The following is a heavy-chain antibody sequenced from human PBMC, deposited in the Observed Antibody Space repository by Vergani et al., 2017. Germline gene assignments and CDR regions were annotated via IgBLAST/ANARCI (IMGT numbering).Heavy chain of an antibody. Sequence: QVQLVQSGAEVKNPGSSVKVSCKASGGTFSSYAISWVRQAPGQGLEWMGRIIPILGIANYAQKFQGRVTITADKSTSTAYMELSSLRSEDTAVYYGATWGLGGGSGRDQCDYWGQGTLVTVS. J-gene: IGHJ4*02. CDR2: IIPILGIA. CDR1: GGTFSSYA. D-gene: IGHD3-10*01. CDR3: ATWGLGGGSGRDQCDY. V-gene: IGHV1-69*04.